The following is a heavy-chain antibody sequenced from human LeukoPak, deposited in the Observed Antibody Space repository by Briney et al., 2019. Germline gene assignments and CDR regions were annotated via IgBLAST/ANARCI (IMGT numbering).Heavy chain of an antibody. D-gene: IGHD3-9*01. V-gene: IGHV3-30*18. CDR2: ISYDGSNK. Sequence: GGSLRLSCAASGFTFSSYGMHWVRQAPGKGLEWVAVISYDGSNKYYADSVKGRFTISRDSSKNTLYLQMNSLRAEDTAVYYCAKDSAPSELSDVLRYFGHGMDVWGQGTTVTVSS. J-gene: IGHJ6*02. CDR1: GFTFSSYG. CDR3: AKDSAPSELSDVLRYFGHGMDV.